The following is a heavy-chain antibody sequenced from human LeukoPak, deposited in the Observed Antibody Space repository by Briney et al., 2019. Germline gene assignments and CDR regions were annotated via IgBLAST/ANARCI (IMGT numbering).Heavy chain of an antibody. V-gene: IGHV3-30*03. CDR2: ISYDGSNK. Sequence: GRSLRLSCAASGFTFSSYGMHWVRQAPGKRLEWVAVISYDGSNKYYADSVKGRFTISRDNSKNTLYLQMNSLRAEDTAVYYCAREGNLYYYYYMDVWGKGTTVTVSS. J-gene: IGHJ6*03. D-gene: IGHD1-14*01. CDR1: GFTFSSYG. CDR3: AREGNLYYYYYMDV.